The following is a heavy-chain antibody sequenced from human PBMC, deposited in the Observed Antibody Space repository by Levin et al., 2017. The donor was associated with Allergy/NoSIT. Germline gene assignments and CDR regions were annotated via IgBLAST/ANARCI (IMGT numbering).Heavy chain of an antibody. CDR2: IYYSGST. V-gene: IGHV4-59*01. CDR1: GGSISSYY. CDR3: AREYGQLGDAFDI. J-gene: IGHJ3*02. Sequence: SETLSLTCTVSGGSISSYYWSWIRQPPGKGLEWIGYIYYSGSTNYNPSLKSRVTISVDTSKNQFSLKLSSVTAADTAVYYCAREYGQLGDAFDIWGQGTMVTVSS. D-gene: IGHD6-13*01.